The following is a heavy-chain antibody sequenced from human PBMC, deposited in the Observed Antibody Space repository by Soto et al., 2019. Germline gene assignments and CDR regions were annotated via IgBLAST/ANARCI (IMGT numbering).Heavy chain of an antibody. CDR3: AHSRQQLVHAMDV. V-gene: IGHV2-5*02. CDR2: IYWDDDK. Sequence: QITLKESGPTLVKPTQPLTLTCTFSGFSLSTSGVGVAWIRQPPGKALEWLALIYWDDDKRYSPSLTSRLTITKDTSKNQVVLTMPNMDPGDTATYDCAHSRQQLVHAMDVWCQGTTVTVAS. D-gene: IGHD6-13*01. CDR1: GFSLSTSGVG. J-gene: IGHJ6*02.